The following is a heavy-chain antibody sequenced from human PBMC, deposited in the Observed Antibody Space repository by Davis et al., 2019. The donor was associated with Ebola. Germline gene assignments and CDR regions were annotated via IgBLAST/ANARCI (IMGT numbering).Heavy chain of an antibody. CDR1: GGSISSYY. D-gene: IGHD3-10*01. J-gene: IGHJ5*02. V-gene: IGHV4-59*01. CDR3: ARDLSLVQGVIIENWFDP. CDR2: IYYSGST. Sequence: PSETLSLTCTVSGGSISSYYWGWIRQPPGKGLEWIGYIYYSGSTNYNPSLKSRVTISVDTSKNQFSLKLSSVTAADTAVYYCARDLSLVQGVIIENWFDPWGQGTLVTVSS.